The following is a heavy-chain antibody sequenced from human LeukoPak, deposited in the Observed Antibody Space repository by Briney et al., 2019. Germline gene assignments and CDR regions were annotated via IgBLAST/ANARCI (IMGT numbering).Heavy chain of an antibody. J-gene: IGHJ4*02. Sequence: GESLKISCKGSGYSFSNYWIGWVRQMPGKGLEWMGIIYPGESETRYSPPVQGQVTISADKSITTAYLQWSSLKASDTAMYYCARQLYHYDSSGYYLLDYWGQGTLVTVSS. CDR1: GYSFSNYW. CDR3: ARQLYHYDSSGYYLLDY. CDR2: IYPGESET. D-gene: IGHD3-22*01. V-gene: IGHV5-51*01.